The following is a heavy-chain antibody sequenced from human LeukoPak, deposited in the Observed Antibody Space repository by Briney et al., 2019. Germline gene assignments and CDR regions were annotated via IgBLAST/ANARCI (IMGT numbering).Heavy chain of an antibody. CDR2: IRYDGSNK. J-gene: IGHJ4*02. D-gene: IGHD6-6*01. Sequence: GGSLRLSCAASGFTFSSYGMHWVRQAPGKGLEWVAFIRYDGSNKYYADSVKGRFTISRDNSKNTLYLQMNSLRAEDTAVYYCAKDWAAARPGYFDYWGQGTLVTVSS. CDR1: GFTFSSYG. V-gene: IGHV3-30*02. CDR3: AKDWAAARPGYFDY.